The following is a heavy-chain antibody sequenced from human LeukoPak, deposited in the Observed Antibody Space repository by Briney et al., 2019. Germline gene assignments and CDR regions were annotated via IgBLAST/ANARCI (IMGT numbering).Heavy chain of an antibody. D-gene: IGHD4-11*01. Sequence: SETLSLTCSVSGYSISGGYYWAWIRLTPGKGPEWIGSIYHSGSLYYNPSLRSRVTISVDTSKNQFSLKVNSMTAADTAVYYCARPTSSNYAGFFFDFWSQGTLVTVSS. CDR1: GYSISGGYY. CDR2: IYHSGSL. J-gene: IGHJ4*02. CDR3: ARPTSSNYAGFFFDF. V-gene: IGHV4-38-2*02.